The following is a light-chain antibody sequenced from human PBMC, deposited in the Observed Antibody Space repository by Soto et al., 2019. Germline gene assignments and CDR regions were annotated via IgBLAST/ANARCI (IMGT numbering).Light chain of an antibody. J-gene: IGKJ1*01. CDR1: QSISSW. CDR2: KAS. V-gene: IGKV1-5*03. Sequence: DIQMTQSPSTLSASVGDRVTITCRASQSISSWLAWYQQKPGKAPKLLLYKASSLESGVPSRFSASGSGTETTLTNSSLQPDDFATYYCQQNNSYWTFGTGTQVEIK. CDR3: QQNNSYWT.